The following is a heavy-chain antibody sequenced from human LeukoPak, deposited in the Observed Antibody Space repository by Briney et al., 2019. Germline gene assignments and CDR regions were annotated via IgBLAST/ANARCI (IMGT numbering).Heavy chain of an antibody. CDR2: IKQDGSEK. Sequence: GGSLRLSCAASGFTFSSYWMSWVRQAPGKGLEWVANIKQDGSEKYYVDSVKGRVTISRDNAKNSLYLQMNSLRAEDTAVYYCAREANYDFWSGPTHYFDCWGQGTLVTASS. CDR3: AREANYDFWSGPTHYFDC. D-gene: IGHD3-3*01. CDR1: GFTFSSYW. V-gene: IGHV3-7*01. J-gene: IGHJ4*02.